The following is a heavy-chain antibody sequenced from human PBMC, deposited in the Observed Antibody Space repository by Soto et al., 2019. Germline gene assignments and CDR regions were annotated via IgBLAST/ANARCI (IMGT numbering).Heavy chain of an antibody. CDR2: IYHSGST. CDR3: ARTPLLWFGEVGGFDY. V-gene: IGHV4-4*02. J-gene: IGHJ4*02. D-gene: IGHD3-10*01. CDR1: GGSISSSNW. Sequence: QVQLQESGPGLVKPSGTLSLTCAVSGGSISSSNWWSWVRQPPGKGLEWIGEIYHSGSTNYNPSLKSRVTISVDKSKNKFSRKLSSATAADTAVYYCARTPLLWFGEVGGFDYWGQGTLVTVSS.